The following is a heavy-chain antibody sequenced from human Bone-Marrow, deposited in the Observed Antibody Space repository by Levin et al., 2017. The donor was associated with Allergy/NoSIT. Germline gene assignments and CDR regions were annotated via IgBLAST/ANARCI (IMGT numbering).Heavy chain of an antibody. CDR2: TNPSSAAS. CDR3: ARGTPPTNVVARVAWFDP. Sequence: ASVKVSCKTSGYTFTDYYIHWLRQAPGQGPEWMGITNPSSAASDYAHKFRGRISMTTDTSMRTVYMELTSLRFEDTAIYFCARGTPPTNVVARVAWFDPWGPGTLVTVSS. J-gene: IGHJ5*02. V-gene: IGHV1-46*01. D-gene: IGHD5-12*01. CDR1: GYTFTDYY.